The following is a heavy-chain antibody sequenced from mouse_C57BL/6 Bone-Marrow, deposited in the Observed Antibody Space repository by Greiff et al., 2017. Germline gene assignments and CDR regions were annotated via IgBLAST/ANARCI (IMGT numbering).Heavy chain of an antibody. CDR1: GYTFTSYW. D-gene: IGHD1-1*01. J-gene: IGHJ4*01. CDR3: ARDGSSPGYYAMDY. Sequence: QVQLQQPGAELVKPGASVKLSCKASGYTFTSYWMQWVKQRPGQGLEWIGEIDPSNSYTNYNQKFKGKATLTVDTSSSTAYMQLSSLTSEDSAVYYCARDGSSPGYYAMDYWGQGTSVTVSS. V-gene: IGHV1-50*01. CDR2: IDPSNSYT.